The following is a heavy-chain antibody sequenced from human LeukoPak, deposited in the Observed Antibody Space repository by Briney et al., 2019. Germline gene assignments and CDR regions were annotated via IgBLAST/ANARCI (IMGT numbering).Heavy chain of an antibody. CDR3: AKPRTTGLGWAQFDY. D-gene: IGHD2-8*02. Sequence: GGSLRLSCAASGFTFSXFAMTWVRQAPGKXXXXXXXXXGNGXNTYXXXXXXXXXXXXXXXSRNTXYLXMNSLRPEDTAIYYCAKPRTTGLGWAQFDYWGQGSLVTVSS. V-gene: IGHV3-23*01. J-gene: IGHJ4*02. CDR1: GFTFSXFA. CDR2: XXGNGXNT.